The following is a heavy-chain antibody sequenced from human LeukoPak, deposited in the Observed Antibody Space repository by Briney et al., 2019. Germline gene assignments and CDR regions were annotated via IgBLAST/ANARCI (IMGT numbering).Heavy chain of an antibody. J-gene: IGHJ4*02. CDR1: GFTFSSYA. CDR2: ISSNGGST. V-gene: IGHV3-64*02. CDR3: ARMTFGSGTVD. D-gene: IGHD3-10*01. Sequence: GSLRLSCAASGFTFSSYAMHWVRQAPGKGLEYVSGISSNGGSTYYAGSVKGRFTISRDNSKNTVNLQMGSLRIEDTAVYHCARMTFGSGTVDWGQGILVTVSS.